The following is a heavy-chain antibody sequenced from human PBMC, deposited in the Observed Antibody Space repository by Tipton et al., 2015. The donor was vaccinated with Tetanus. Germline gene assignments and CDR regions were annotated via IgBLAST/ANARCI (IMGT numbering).Heavy chain of an antibody. D-gene: IGHD1-26*01. V-gene: IGHV1-2*04. CDR1: GYTFTGYY. CDR2: IKPNSGGT. Sequence: QLVQSGAEVKKPGASVKVSCKASGYTFTGYYMHWVRQAPGQGLEWMGWIKPNSGGTHYAQKFQGWVPMTRDTSISTAYMERSRLRSDDTAVYYGGGDPGRSSVGPPYGMDVWGQGTPVTVSS. CDR3: GGDPGRSSVGPPYGMDV. J-gene: IGHJ6*02.